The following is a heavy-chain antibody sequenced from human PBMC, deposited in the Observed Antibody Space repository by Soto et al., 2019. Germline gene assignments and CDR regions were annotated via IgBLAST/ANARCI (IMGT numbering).Heavy chain of an antibody. CDR1: GFSFSSYG. CDR2: IIDSGT. Sequence: PGGSLRLSCAASGFSFSSYGMSWVRQAPGKGLEWVSGIIDSGTYYADSVKGRFTVSRDNSKNTLYLQMNSLRAEDTALYYCARGTSHPDYWGEGTLVTVSS. D-gene: IGHD2-2*01. V-gene: IGHV3-23*01. J-gene: IGHJ4*02. CDR3: ARGTSHPDY.